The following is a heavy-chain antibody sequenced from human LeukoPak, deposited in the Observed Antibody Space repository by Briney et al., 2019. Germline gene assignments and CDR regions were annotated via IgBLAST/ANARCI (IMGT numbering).Heavy chain of an antibody. CDR3: ATAWRGYSSSLLDY. CDR1: GFIFSSYW. CDR2: INSDGSST. J-gene: IGHJ4*02. V-gene: IGHV3-74*01. D-gene: IGHD6-6*01. Sequence: GGSLRLSCAAPGFIFSSYWMHWVRQAPGKGLVWVSRINSDGSSTSYADSVKGRFTISRDNAKNTLYLQMNSLRAEDTAVYYCATAWRGYSSSLLDYWGQGTLVTVSS.